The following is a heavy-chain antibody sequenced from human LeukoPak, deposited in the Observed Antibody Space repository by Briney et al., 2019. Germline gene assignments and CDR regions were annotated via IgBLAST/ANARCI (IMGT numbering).Heavy chain of an antibody. CDR1: GGSISSSSYY. D-gene: IGHD2-21*02. Sequence: PSETLSLTCTVSGGSISSSSYYWGWIRQPPGKGLEWIGYIYYSGSTNYNPSLKSRVTISVDTSKNQFSLKLSSVTAADTAVYYCAREAYCGGDCYSGSDYWGQGTLVTVSS. CDR3: AREAYCGGDCYSGSDY. CDR2: IYYSGST. V-gene: IGHV4-61*01. J-gene: IGHJ4*02.